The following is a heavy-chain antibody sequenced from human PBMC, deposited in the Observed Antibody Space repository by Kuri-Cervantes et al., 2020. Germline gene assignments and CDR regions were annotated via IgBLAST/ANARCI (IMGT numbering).Heavy chain of an antibody. CDR3: ASSAEQWLVHRDAFDI. CDR1: GDSISSDRYY. Sequence: LRLSCTVSGDSISSDRYYWTWTRQPAGKGLEWIGRIYTSGSTNYNPSLKSRVTISVDTSKNQFSLKLSSVTAADTAVYYCASSAEQWLVHRDAFDIWGQGTMVTVSS. V-gene: IGHV4-61*02. CDR2: IYTSGST. D-gene: IGHD6-19*01. J-gene: IGHJ3*02.